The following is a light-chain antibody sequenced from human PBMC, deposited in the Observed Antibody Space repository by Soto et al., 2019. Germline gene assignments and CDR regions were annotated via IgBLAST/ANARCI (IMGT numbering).Light chain of an antibody. CDR1: SRDVGIYNY. V-gene: IGLV2-11*01. J-gene: IGLJ2*01. CDR3: CSYAGNYTLL. Sequence: QSALTQPRSVSGSPGQSVTVSCTGTSRDVGIYNYVSWYQQRPGTAPKVMIYDVTKRPSVVPDRFSGSKSANTASLTISGLQADDEADYYCCSYAGNYTLLFGGGTTLTVL. CDR2: DVT.